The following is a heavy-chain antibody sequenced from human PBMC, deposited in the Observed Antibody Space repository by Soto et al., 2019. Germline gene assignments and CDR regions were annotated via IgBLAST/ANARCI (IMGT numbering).Heavy chain of an antibody. CDR2: IRTKANNYAT. Sequence: GCCLRLCCAAGRIFVSGSAMHWVRQASEKGLEWVGRIRTKANNYATAYTASVKGRFTISRDDSKNTAYLQMNSLTTEDTAVYYCTRGEYYYASGSYYPFDYWGHGILVTVSS. D-gene: IGHD3-10*01. V-gene: IGHV3-73*01. CDR3: TRGEYYYASGSYYPFDY. J-gene: IGHJ4*01. CDR1: RIFVSGSA.